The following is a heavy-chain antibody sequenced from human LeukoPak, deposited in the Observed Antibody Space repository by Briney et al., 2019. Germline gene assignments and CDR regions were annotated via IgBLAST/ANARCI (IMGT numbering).Heavy chain of an antibody. CDR2: INAGNGNT. V-gene: IGHV1-3*01. D-gene: IGHD5-18*01. Sequence: ASVKVSCKASGYTFTSYAMHWVRQAPGQRLEWMGWINAGNGNTKYSQKFQGRVTMTRDTSTSPVYMELSSLRSEDTAVYYCARDQKPGYSYGFTFFYWGQGTLVTVPS. CDR3: ARDQKPGYSYGFTFFY. J-gene: IGHJ4*02. CDR1: GYTFTSYA.